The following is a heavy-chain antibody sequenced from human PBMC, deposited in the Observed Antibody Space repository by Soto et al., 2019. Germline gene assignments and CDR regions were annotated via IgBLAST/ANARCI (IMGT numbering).Heavy chain of an antibody. V-gene: IGHV1-8*01. J-gene: IGHJ3*02. CDR2: MNPNSGNT. CDR3: ASPTLLTGYSSGWYRAFDI. CDR1: GYTFTSYD. Sequence: GASVKVSCKASGYTFTSYDINWVRQATGQGLEWMGWMNPNSGNTGYAQKFQGRVTMTRNTSISTAYMELSSLRSEDTAVYYCASPTLLTGYSSGWYRAFDIWGQGTMVTVSS. D-gene: IGHD6-19*01.